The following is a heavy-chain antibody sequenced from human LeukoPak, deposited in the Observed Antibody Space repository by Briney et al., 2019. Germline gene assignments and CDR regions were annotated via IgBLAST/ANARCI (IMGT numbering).Heavy chain of an antibody. J-gene: IGHJ4*02. CDR1: GFTFGDYA. V-gene: IGHV3-49*03. D-gene: IGHD3-10*01. CDR2: IRSKAYGGTT. CDR3: TRDAKGDYFGAGSSRYYFDY. Sequence: QTGGSLRLSCTASGFTFGDYAMSWFRQAPGKGLEWVGFIRSKAYGGTTEYAASVQGRFTISRDDSKSISYLQMNSLKTEDTAVYYCTRDAKGDYFGAGSSRYYFDYWGQGTLVTVSS.